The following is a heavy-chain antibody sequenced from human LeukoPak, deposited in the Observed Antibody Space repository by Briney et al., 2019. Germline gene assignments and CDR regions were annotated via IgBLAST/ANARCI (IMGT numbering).Heavy chain of an antibody. D-gene: IGHD3-9*01. CDR3: ARDPLTLYNYYMDV. J-gene: IGHJ6*03. Sequence: GGSLRLSCAASGFTFSSYAMHWVRQAPGKGPEWVAKIKKDGSEKYYVDSVKGRFTISRDNAKNSLYLQMDSLRAEDTAVYYCARDPLTLYNYYMDVWGKGTTVTVSS. V-gene: IGHV3-7*01. CDR2: IKKDGSEK. CDR1: GFTFSSYA.